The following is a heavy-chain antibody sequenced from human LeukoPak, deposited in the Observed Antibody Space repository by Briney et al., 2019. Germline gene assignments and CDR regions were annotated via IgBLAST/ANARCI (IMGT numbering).Heavy chain of an antibody. CDR2: VSYDGSNK. V-gene: IGHV3-30-3*01. CDR3: GRGGYDMYD. CDR1: GFTFSNYA. D-gene: IGHD2-2*01. Sequence: PGGSLRLSCAASGFTFSNYAMHWVRQAPGKGLEWVAVVSYDGSNKYYADSVKGRFTISRDNSKNTLYLQMNSLRAEDTAVYYCGRGGYDMYDWGPGTTVSVSS. J-gene: IGHJ6*02.